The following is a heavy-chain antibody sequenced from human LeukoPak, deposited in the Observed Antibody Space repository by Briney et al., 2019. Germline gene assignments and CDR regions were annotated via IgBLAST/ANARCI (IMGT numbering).Heavy chain of an antibody. J-gene: IGHJ6*04. Sequence: SVKVSCKASGGTFSSYAISWVRQAPGQGLEWMGGIISIFGTANYAQKFQGRVTITADESTSTAYMELSSLRSEDTAVYYCARCNSSYYDILTGYDYHYYGMDVWGKGTTVTVSS. CDR1: GGTFSSYA. V-gene: IGHV1-69*13. CDR2: IISIFGTA. CDR3: ARCNSSYYDILTGYDYHYYGMDV. D-gene: IGHD3-9*01.